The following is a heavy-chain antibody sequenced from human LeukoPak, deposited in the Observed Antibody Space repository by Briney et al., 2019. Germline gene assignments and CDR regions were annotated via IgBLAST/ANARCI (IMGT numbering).Heavy chain of an antibody. CDR2: ISGSGGST. Sequence: GGSLRLSCGASGFTFSSYGMLWVRQAPGKGLEWVSSISGSGGSTYYADSVKGRFTISRDNSKNTLYLQMNSLRAEDTAVYYCAKAPYGANDYWGQGTLVTVSS. D-gene: IGHD4-17*01. J-gene: IGHJ4*02. V-gene: IGHV3-23*01. CDR1: GFTFSSYG. CDR3: AKAPYGANDY.